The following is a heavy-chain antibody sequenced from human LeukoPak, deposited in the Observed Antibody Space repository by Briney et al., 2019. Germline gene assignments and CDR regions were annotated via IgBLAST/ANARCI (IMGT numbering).Heavy chain of an antibody. V-gene: IGHV1-46*01. CDR1: GYTFINNW. CDR3: ARDNSVGDIAWWFDP. D-gene: IGHD3-10*01. Sequence: ASVKVSCKASGYTFINNWMHWVRQPPGQGLEWIGLINPTGTGTLYAQKFQGRVTMTRDMSTSTDYMGLSSLRSEDTAVYYCARDNSVGDIAWWFDPWGQGTLVSVSS. J-gene: IGHJ5*02. CDR2: INPTGTGT.